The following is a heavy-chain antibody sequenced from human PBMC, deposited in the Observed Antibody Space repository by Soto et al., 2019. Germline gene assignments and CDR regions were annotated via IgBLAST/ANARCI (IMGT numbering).Heavy chain of an antibody. V-gene: IGHV3-23*01. CDR1: GFTFNSYA. Sequence: PGGSLRLSCAASGFTFNSYAMSWVRQAPGKGLEWVSGISGSGGRTYYADSVKGRFTISRDNSKNTLYLQMNSLRAEDTAVYYCARPGIAVAGHFDYWGQGILVTVSS. D-gene: IGHD6-19*01. CDR3: ARPGIAVAGHFDY. CDR2: ISGSGGRT. J-gene: IGHJ4*02.